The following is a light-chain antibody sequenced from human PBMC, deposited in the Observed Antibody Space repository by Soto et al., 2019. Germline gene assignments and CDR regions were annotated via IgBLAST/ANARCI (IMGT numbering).Light chain of an antibody. CDR2: LGS. CDR1: QSLLGSGGHNY. V-gene: IGKV2-28*01. Sequence: DIVLTQSPLSLPVTPGEPAPLSCRSSQSLLGSGGHNYLDWYVQKPGQSPQFVIFLGSHRPSGVPDRFSGSGSGTDFTLKISRVEAEDVGVYFCMQALQTPRTFGQGTRVEI. J-gene: IGKJ1*01. CDR3: MQALQTPRT.